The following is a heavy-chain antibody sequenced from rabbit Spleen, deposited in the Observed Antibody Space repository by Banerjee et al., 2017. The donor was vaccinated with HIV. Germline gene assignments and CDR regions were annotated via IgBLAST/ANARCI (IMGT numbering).Heavy chain of an antibody. Sequence: QEQLVESGGGLVQPEGSLTLTCTASGFSFSSGYWICWVRQAPGKGLEWIACIDTNDGDTDYANWAKGRFTISKTSSTIVTLQMTSLTAADTATYFCARDLTSVIGWNFNLWGPGTLVTVS. J-gene: IGHJ4*01. D-gene: IGHD1-1*01. CDR1: GFSFSSGYW. CDR2: IDTNDGDT. V-gene: IGHV1S45*01. CDR3: ARDLTSVIGWNFNL.